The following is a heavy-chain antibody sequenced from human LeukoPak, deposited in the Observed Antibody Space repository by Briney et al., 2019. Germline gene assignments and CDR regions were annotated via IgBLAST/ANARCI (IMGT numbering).Heavy chain of an antibody. Sequence: GGPLRLSCAASGFTFSSYAMSWVRQAPGKGLEWVSAISGSGGSTYYADSVKGRFTISRDNAKNTLYLQMNSLGAEDTAVYYCASDRVTTEYWGQGTLVTVSS. CDR1: GFTFSSYA. CDR3: ASDRVTTEY. V-gene: IGHV3-23*01. J-gene: IGHJ4*02. CDR2: ISGSGGST. D-gene: IGHD4-17*01.